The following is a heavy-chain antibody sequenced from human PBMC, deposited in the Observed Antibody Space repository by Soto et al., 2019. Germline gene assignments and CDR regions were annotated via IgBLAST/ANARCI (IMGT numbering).Heavy chain of an antibody. V-gene: IGHV1-8*01. Sequence: VQVSCEASGYTFTSYDINWVRQATGQGLEWMGWMNPNSGNTGYAQKFQGRVTMTRNTSISTAYMELSSLRSEDTAVYYCARGLKKQKPGNDYWGQGTLVTVSS. D-gene: IGHD6-13*01. J-gene: IGHJ4*02. CDR3: ARGLKKQKPGNDY. CDR1: GYTFTSYD. CDR2: MNPNSGNT.